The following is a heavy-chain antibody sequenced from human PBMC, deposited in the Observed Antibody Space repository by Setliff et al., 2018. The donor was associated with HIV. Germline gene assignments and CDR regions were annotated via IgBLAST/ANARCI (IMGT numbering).Heavy chain of an antibody. CDR3: ASGREAVAGALHFDY. CDR1: GGSISSYF. V-gene: IGHV4-4*08. Sequence: SETLSLTCTVSGGSISSYFWSWIRQPPGKGLGWIGYIYTNGSTNYNPSLKSRVTISVDTSKNQFSLELNSVTAADTAVYYCASGREAVAGALHFDYWGQGPLVTVSS. D-gene: IGHD6-19*01. J-gene: IGHJ4*02. CDR2: IYTNGST.